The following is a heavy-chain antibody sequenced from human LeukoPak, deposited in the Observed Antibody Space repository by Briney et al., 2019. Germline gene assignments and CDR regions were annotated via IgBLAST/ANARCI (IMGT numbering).Heavy chain of an antibody. Sequence: SETLSLTCSVSGDSINSNYWSWMRQPPGKGLEWVGYIYYGGSTNYNPSLKSRVSMSVDTSKNQFSLNLSSVTAADTAVYHCARLLAGCPGGRCRAHFDYWGQGTLVTVSS. CDR2: IYYGGST. CDR1: GDSINSNY. D-gene: IGHD2-15*01. V-gene: IGHV4-59*01. CDR3: ARLLAGCPGGRCRAHFDY. J-gene: IGHJ4*02.